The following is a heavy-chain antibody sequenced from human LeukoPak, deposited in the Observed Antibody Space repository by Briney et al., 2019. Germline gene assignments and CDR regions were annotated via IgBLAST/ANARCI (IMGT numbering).Heavy chain of an antibody. Sequence: GGSLRLSCAASRFTFSSYAMSWVRQAPGKGLEWVAVISYDGSNKYYADSVKGRFTISRDNSKNTLYLQMNSLRAEDTAVYYCAGGIVGALYYYYGMDVWGQGTTVTVSS. V-gene: IGHV3-30-3*01. CDR2: ISYDGSNK. D-gene: IGHD1-26*01. CDR3: AGGIVGALYYYYGMDV. CDR1: RFTFSSYA. J-gene: IGHJ6*02.